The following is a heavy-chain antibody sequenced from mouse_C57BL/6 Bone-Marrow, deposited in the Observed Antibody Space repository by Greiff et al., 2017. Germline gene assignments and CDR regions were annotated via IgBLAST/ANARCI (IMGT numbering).Heavy chain of an antibody. Sequence: VQLQQSDAELVKPGASVKISCKVSGYTFTDHTIHWMKQRPEQGLEWIGYIYPRDGSTKYNEKFKGKATLTADKSSSTAYMQLNSLTSEDSAVYFCARGARSSPYYYAMDYWGQGTSVTVSS. D-gene: IGHD1-1*01. CDR3: ARGARSSPYYYAMDY. CDR2: IYPRDGST. J-gene: IGHJ4*01. CDR1: GYTFTDHT. V-gene: IGHV1-78*01.